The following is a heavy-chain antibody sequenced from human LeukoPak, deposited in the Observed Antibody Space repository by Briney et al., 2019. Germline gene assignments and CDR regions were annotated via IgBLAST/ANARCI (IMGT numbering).Heavy chain of an antibody. CDR1: GGSFSGYY. Sequence: SETLSLTCAVYGGSFSGYYWSWIRQPPGKGLEWIGEINHSGSTNYNPSLKSRVTISVDTSKNQFSLKLSSVTAADTAVYYCARGLAIWGKSYNWFDPWGQGTLVTVSS. J-gene: IGHJ5*02. CDR3: ARGLAIWGKSYNWFDP. CDR2: INHSGST. V-gene: IGHV4-34*01. D-gene: IGHD3-16*01.